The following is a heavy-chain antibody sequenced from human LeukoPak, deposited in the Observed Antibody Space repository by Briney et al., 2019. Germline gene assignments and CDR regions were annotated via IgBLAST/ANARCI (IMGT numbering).Heavy chain of an antibody. Sequence: GGSLRLSCAASGFTFSSYWMSWVRQAPGKGLEWVANIKQDGSEKYYVDSVKGRFTISRDNAKNSLYLQMNSLRAEDTAVYYCASTVAATPGHYYYGMDVWGQGTTVTVSS. D-gene: IGHD2-15*01. V-gene: IGHV3-7*01. J-gene: IGHJ6*02. CDR1: GFTFSSYW. CDR2: IKQDGSEK. CDR3: ASTVAATPGHYYYGMDV.